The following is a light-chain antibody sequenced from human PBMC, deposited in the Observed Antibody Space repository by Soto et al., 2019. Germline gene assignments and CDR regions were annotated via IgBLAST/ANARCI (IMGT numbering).Light chain of an antibody. J-gene: IGKJ1*01. Sequence: EIVLTQSTANLSLCPGERDTLXCRASQSVSSNLVWYQQRAGKAPRPLIFGASTRATGIPARLSGSGSGREFTLNINSLQSEDFAVYYCKQYNNWPMWTFGQGTKVDI. CDR1: QSVSSN. CDR3: KQYNNWPMWT. V-gene: IGKV3-15*01. CDR2: GAS.